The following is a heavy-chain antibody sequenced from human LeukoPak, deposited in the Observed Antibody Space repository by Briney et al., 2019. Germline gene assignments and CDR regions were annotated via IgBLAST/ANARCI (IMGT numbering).Heavy chain of an antibody. J-gene: IGHJ4*02. D-gene: IGHD2-2*01. CDR2: INTNTGNP. CDR3: ARGYCSSTSCYAGFDY. Sequence: ASVKVSCKASGYTFTSYAMNWVRQAPGQGLEWMGWINTNTGNPTYAQGFTGRFVFSLDTSVSTAYLQISSLKAEDTAVYYCARGYCSSTSCYAGFDYWGQGTLVTVSS. V-gene: IGHV7-4-1*02. CDR1: GYTFTSYA.